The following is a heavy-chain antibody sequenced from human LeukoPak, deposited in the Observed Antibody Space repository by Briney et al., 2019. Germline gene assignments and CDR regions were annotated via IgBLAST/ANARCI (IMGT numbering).Heavy chain of an antibody. CDR3: ARSFVDFWTGYYRRDWFDP. Sequence: ASVKVSCKASGYTFTSYGISWVRQAPGQGLEWMGKMTPNTGKTGYAQKFQGRLTITRDTSINTVYMELSSLRSDDTAVYYCARSFVDFWTGYYRRDWFDPWGQGTLVTVSS. V-gene: IGHV1-8*03. CDR2: MTPNTGKT. D-gene: IGHD3/OR15-3a*01. J-gene: IGHJ5*02. CDR1: GYTFTSYG.